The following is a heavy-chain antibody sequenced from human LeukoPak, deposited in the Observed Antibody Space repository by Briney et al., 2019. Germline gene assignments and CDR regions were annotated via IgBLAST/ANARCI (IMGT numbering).Heavy chain of an antibody. J-gene: IGHJ4*02. CDR1: GFTFSDYY. D-gene: IGHD1-26*01. CDR2: ISSSGSTI. Sequence: GGSLRLSCAASGFTFSDYYMSWIRQAPGKGLEWVSYISSSGSTIYYADSVKGRFTISRDNAKNSLYLQMNSLRAEDTAVYYCARAPIVGATLLFDYWGQGTLVTVSS. V-gene: IGHV3-11*04. CDR3: ARAPIVGATLLFDY.